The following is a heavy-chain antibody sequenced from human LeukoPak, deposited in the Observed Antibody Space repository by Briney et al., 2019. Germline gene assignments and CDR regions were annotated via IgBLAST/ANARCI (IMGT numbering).Heavy chain of an antibody. J-gene: IGHJ5*01. CDR1: GFTLTSYA. Sequence: PGGSLRLSCAASGFTLTSYATSWVRQAPGKGLEWVSAMSGSGDSTNYADSVKGRFTISRDNSKNTVYLQMNSLRADDTAVYYCTKDLRGWSNSWGQGTLVTVSS. CDR3: TKDLRGWSNS. D-gene: IGHD5/OR15-5a*01. CDR2: MSGSGDST. V-gene: IGHV3-23*01.